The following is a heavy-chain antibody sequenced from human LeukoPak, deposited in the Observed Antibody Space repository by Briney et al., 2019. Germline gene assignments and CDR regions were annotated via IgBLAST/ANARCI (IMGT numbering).Heavy chain of an antibody. CDR3: AREFRKPSTGD. D-gene: IGHD1-14*01. Sequence: QPGGSLRLSCAASGFTFSSYWMHWVRQAPGKGLVWVSRIKSDGSGTTYADSVKGRFTISRDDAKNTLYLQMNSLRAEDTAVYFCAREFRKPSTGDWGQGTLVTVSS. CDR2: IKSDGSGT. J-gene: IGHJ4*02. CDR1: GFTFSSYW. V-gene: IGHV3-74*01.